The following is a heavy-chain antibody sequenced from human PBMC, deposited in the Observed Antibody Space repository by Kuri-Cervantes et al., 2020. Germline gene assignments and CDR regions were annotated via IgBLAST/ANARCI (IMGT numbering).Heavy chain of an antibody. V-gene: IGHV3-23*01. Sequence: GESLKISCAASGFTFDDYAMHWVRQAPGKGLGWVSAISGSGGSTYYADSVKGRFTISRDNSKNTLYLQMNSLRAEDTAVYYCAKDSSWFGEDDAFDIWGQGTMVTVSS. J-gene: IGHJ3*02. CDR2: ISGSGGST. CDR3: AKDSSWFGEDDAFDI. CDR1: GFTFDDYA. D-gene: IGHD3-10*01.